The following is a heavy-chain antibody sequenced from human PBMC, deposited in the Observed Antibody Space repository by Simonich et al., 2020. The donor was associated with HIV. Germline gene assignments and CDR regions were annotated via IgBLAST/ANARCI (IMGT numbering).Heavy chain of an antibody. J-gene: IGHJ3*02. Sequence: EVQLVESGGGLVQPGRSLRLSCTASGFTFGDYAMSWVRQAPGKGVEWVGFIRSKAYGGTTEYAAVVKGRFTISRDDSKSIAYLQMNSLKTEDTAVYYCTRVYYDSSGYHDAFDIWGQGTMVTVSS. CDR3: TRVYYDSSGYHDAFDI. D-gene: IGHD3-22*01. CDR1: GFTFGDYA. V-gene: IGHV3-49*04. CDR2: IRSKAYGGTT.